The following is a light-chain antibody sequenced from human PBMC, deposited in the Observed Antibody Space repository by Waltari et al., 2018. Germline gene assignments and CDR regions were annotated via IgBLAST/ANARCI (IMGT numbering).Light chain of an antibody. CDR1: RLRTYH. CDR2: GNK. CDR3: SSRDISGNHPVV. Sequence: SSELPQGPAVSVALGQTVRTTCQGERLRTYHSSRYQQRPGQAPFLVVYGNKKRPSGIPDQFSGSSSGNSASLTITGAQAEDESDYYCSSRDISGNHPVVFGGGTKLTVL. J-gene: IGLJ2*01. V-gene: IGLV3-19*01.